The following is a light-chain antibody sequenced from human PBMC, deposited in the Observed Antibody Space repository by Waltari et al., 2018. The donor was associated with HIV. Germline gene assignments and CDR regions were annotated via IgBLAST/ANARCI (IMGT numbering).Light chain of an antibody. CDR2: GAS. CDR1: QVLHTS. CDR3: QQATSFPLS. V-gene: IGKV1-12*01. Sequence: IQMTQSPSSLSASVGDSVTITCRASQVLHTSLGWYQLKPGKAPKLLVFGASGLQSGVPSRFSGSGSGTLFSLTISNLQPEDSATYFCQQATSFPLSFGGGTKVEI. J-gene: IGKJ4*01.